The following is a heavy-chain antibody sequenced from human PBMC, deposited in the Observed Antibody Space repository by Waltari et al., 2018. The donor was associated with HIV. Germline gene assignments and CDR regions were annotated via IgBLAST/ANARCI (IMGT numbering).Heavy chain of an antibody. D-gene: IGHD1-26*01. CDR1: GGAISSYY. Sequence: QVQLQESGPGLVKPSETLSLTCTVSGGAISSYYWSWIRQPPGKGLEWIGYIYYSGSTNYNPALKSRVTISVDTSKNQFSLKLSSVTAADTAVYYCARQGYDRIVGGAFDIWGQGTMVTVSS. J-gene: IGHJ3*02. CDR2: IYYSGST. CDR3: ARQGYDRIVGGAFDI. V-gene: IGHV4-59*08.